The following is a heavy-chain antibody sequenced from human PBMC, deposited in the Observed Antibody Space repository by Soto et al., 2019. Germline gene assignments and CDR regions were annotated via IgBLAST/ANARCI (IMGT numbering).Heavy chain of an antibody. J-gene: IGHJ6*03. CDR2: ISGSGGST. CDR1: GFTFSSYA. D-gene: IGHD3-10*01. CDR3: AKDLPGHSMVRGVIYYYYYMDV. Sequence: GGSLRLSCAASGFTFSSYAMSWVRQAPGKGLEWVSAISGSGGSTYYADSVKGRFTISRDNSKNTLYLQMNSLRAEDTAVYYCAKDLPGHSMVRGVIYYYYYMDVWGKGTTVTVSS. V-gene: IGHV3-23*01.